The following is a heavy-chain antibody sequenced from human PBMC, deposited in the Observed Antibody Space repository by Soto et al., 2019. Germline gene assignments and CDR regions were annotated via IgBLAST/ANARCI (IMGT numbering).Heavy chain of an antibody. CDR1: GFTFSNAW. J-gene: IGHJ6*02. CDR2: IKSKTDGGTT. V-gene: IGHV3-15*07. Sequence: GGSLRLSCAASGFTFSNAWMNWVRQAPGKGLEWVGRIKSKTDGGTTDYAAPVKGRFTISRDDSKNTLYLQMNSLKTEDTAVYYCTTLSYYYYYGMDVWGQGTTVTVSS. CDR3: TTLSYYYYYGMDV.